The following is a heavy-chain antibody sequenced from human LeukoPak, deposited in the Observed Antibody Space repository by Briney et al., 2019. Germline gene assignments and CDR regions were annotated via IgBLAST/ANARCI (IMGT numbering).Heavy chain of an antibody. D-gene: IGHD3-10*02. Sequence: GGSLRLSCEVSGFTFSSYHMNWVRQGPGKGLERVSYISSSGSTIYYADSVKGRFTISRDNAKNSLYLQMNSLRAEDTAVYYCAELGITMIGGVWGKGTAVTISS. J-gene: IGHJ6*04. CDR1: GFTFSSYH. CDR3: AELGITMIGGV. CDR2: ISSSGSTI. V-gene: IGHV3-48*03.